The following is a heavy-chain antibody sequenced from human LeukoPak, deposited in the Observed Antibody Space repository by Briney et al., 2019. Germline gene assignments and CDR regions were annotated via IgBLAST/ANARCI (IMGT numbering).Heavy chain of an antibody. CDR3: ARGRCSSTSCAPWWFDP. Sequence: ASVKVSCKASGYTFTSYAMHWVRQAPGQRLEWMGWINAGNGNTKYSQKFQGRVTITRDTSASTAYMELSSLGSEDTTVYYCARGRCSSTSCAPWWFDPWGQGTLVTVSS. V-gene: IGHV1-3*01. J-gene: IGHJ5*02. CDR1: GYTFTSYA. D-gene: IGHD2-2*01. CDR2: INAGNGNT.